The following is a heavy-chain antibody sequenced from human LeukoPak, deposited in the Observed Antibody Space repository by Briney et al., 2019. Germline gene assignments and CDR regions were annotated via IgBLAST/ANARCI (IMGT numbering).Heavy chain of an antibody. Sequence: SETLSLTCTVSGGSISSGSYYWSWIRQPAGKGLEWIGRIYTSGSTNYNPSLKSRVTISVDTSKNQFSLKLSSVTAADTAVYYCARSKGRVSWFDAWGQGTLVTVSS. CDR3: ARSKGRVSWFDA. CDR1: GGSISSGSYY. CDR2: IYTSGST. D-gene: IGHD4-11*01. J-gene: IGHJ5*02. V-gene: IGHV4-61*02.